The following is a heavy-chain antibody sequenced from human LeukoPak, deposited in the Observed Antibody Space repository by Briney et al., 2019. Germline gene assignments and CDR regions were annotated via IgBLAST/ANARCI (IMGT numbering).Heavy chain of an antibody. V-gene: IGHV1-69*13. Sequence: SVTVSCKASGGTFSSYAISWVRQAPGQGLEWMGGIIPIFGTANYAQKFQGRVTITADESTSTAYMELSSLRSEDTAVYYCARALGSPPYYYDSSGPRDYYGMDVWGQGTTVTVSS. CDR2: IIPIFGTA. J-gene: IGHJ6*02. CDR3: ARALGSPPYYYDSSGPRDYYGMDV. CDR1: GGTFSSYA. D-gene: IGHD3-22*01.